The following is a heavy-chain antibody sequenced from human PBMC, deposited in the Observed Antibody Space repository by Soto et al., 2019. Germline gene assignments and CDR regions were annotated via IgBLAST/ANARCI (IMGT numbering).Heavy chain of an antibody. CDR3: ARGGNYRLDC. V-gene: IGHV3-48*01. D-gene: IGHD2-15*01. CDR2: ISTSGSSI. J-gene: IGHJ4*02. Sequence: EVQLVESGGGLVQPGGSLRLSCAASGFSFSNHNMNWVRQAPGKGLEWISYISTSGSSIYYADSVKGRFTISRDNAKNSLYLQMNSLRAEDTAVYYCARGGNYRLDCWGQGTLVTVSS. CDR1: GFSFSNHN.